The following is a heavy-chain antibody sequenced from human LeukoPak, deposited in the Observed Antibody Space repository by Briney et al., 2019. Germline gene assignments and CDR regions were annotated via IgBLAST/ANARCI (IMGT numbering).Heavy chain of an antibody. CDR3: AREESTSAIDI. V-gene: IGHV4-34*01. CDR2: INHSGST. Sequence: TSETLSLTCDVYGGSFSGYYWSWIRQPPGKGLEWIGEINHSGSTNYNPSLKSRVTISVDRSKNQFSLKLSSVTAAYTAVYYCAREESTSAIDIWGQGTMVTVSS. CDR1: GGSFSGYY. J-gene: IGHJ3*02.